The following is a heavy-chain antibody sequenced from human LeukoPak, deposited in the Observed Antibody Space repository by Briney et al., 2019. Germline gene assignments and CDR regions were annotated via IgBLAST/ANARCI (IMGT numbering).Heavy chain of an antibody. CDR2: IYYSGST. J-gene: IGHJ4*02. D-gene: IGHD3-10*01. Sequence: SETLSLTCTVSGGSISSYYWSWIRQPPGKGLESIGYIYYSGSTNYNPSLKSRVTISVDTSKNQFSLKLSSVTAADTAVYYCARDVRYYYGSGNVILFDYWGQGTLVTVSS. CDR1: GGSISSYY. V-gene: IGHV4-59*01. CDR3: ARDVRYYYGSGNVILFDY.